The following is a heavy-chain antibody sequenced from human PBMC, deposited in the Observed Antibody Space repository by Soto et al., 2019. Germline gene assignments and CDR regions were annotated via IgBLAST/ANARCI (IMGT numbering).Heavy chain of an antibody. V-gene: IGHV1-2*04. J-gene: IGHJ3*02. Sequence: ASVKVSYKASGYTLTGYYMHWVRQAPGQGLEWMGWINPNSGGTNYAQKFQGWVTMTRDTSISTAYMELSRLRSDDTAVYYCARGTYNGDWRAFDIWGQGTMVTVSS. D-gene: IGHD2-21*01. CDR1: GYTLTGYY. CDR2: INPNSGGT. CDR3: ARGTYNGDWRAFDI.